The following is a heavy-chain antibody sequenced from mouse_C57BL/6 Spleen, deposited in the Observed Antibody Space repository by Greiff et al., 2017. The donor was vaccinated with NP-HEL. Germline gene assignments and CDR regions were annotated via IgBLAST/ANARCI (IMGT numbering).Heavy chain of an antibody. CDR3: GKGYSKHGYFDV. D-gene: IGHD2-5*01. Sequence: VQLVESGPGLVQPSQSLSITCTASGFSLTSYGVHWVRQPPGKGLEWLGVIWSGGSTDYTAAFISRLSISKDNSKSQVFFKMNSLQADDTAIYYCGKGYSKHGYFDVWGTGTTVTVSS. J-gene: IGHJ1*03. V-gene: IGHV2-4*01. CDR1: GFSLTSYG. CDR2: IWSGGST.